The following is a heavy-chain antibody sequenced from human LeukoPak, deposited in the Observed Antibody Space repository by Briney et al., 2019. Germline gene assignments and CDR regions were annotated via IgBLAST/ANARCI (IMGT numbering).Heavy chain of an antibody. CDR2: IKQDGSEK. CDR1: GFTFSSYW. CDR3: AKDVFSSSWYLGYYYYYMDV. D-gene: IGHD6-13*01. V-gene: IGHV3-7*01. J-gene: IGHJ6*03. Sequence: GGSLRLSCAASGFTFSSYWMSWVRQAPGKGLEWVANIKQDGSEKYYVDSVKGRFTISRDNAKNSLYLQMNSLRAEDTAVYYCAKDVFSSSWYLGYYYYYMDVWGKGTTVTVSS.